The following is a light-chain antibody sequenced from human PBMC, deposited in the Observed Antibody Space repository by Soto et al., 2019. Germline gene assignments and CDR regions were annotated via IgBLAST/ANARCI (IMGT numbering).Light chain of an antibody. CDR3: QQYNTWPPIT. V-gene: IGKV3-15*01. J-gene: IGKJ5*01. Sequence: EIVMTQSPATLPVSPGERVTLSCRASQSFRSNLAWYQQKPGQAPRLLIYGASTRATGLPARFSGSGSGTDFTLTISSLQSEDFAVYYCQQYNTWPPITFGQGTRLEIK. CDR1: QSFRSN. CDR2: GAS.